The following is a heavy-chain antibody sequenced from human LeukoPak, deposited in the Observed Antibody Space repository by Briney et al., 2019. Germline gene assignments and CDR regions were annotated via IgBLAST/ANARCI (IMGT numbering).Heavy chain of an antibody. CDR2: INPNSGGT. CDR3: ARDRTTVTLSRWFDP. J-gene: IGHJ5*02. CDR1: GYTFTSYA. V-gene: IGHV1-2*02. D-gene: IGHD4-17*01. Sequence: GASVKVSCKASGYTFTSYAMHWVRQAPGQRLEWMGWINPNSGGTNYAQKFQGRVTMTRDTSISTAYMELSRLRSDDTAVYYCARDRTTVTLSRWFDPWGQGTLVTVSS.